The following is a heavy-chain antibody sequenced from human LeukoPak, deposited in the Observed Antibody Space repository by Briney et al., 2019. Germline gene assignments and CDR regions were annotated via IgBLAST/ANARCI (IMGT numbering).Heavy chain of an antibody. CDR2: IYYSGST. J-gene: IGHJ4*02. Sequence: PSETLSLTCTVSGGSISSSSYYWGWIRQPPGKGLEWIGSIYYSGSTYYNPSLKSRVTISVDTSKNQFSLKLSSVTAADTAVYYCARVAVVVAATHLFDYWGQGTLVTVSS. CDR3: ARVAVVVAATHLFDY. D-gene: IGHD2-15*01. V-gene: IGHV4-39*01. CDR1: GGSISSSSYY.